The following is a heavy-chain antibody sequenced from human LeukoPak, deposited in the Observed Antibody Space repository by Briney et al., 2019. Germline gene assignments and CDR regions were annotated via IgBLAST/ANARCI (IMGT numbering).Heavy chain of an antibody. Sequence: GGSLRLPCATSGFTFSTYGTHWVRHAPGKGLEWVAVIAYDGKTTCYADSVKGRFTISRDNSKNTVYLQMNSLRAVDTAVYYCARDGSRGNLVTAPDFWGQGTLVTVSS. CDR3: ARDGSRGNLVTAPDF. CDR2: IAYDGKTT. D-gene: IGHD2-21*02. J-gene: IGHJ4*02. CDR1: GFTFSTYG. V-gene: IGHV3-30*03.